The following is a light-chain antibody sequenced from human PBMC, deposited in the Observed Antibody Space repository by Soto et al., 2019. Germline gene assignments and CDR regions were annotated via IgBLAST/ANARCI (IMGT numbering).Light chain of an antibody. V-gene: IGKV1-9*01. CDR2: AAS. J-gene: IGKJ4*01. CDR1: QDIAIY. Sequence: IQLTQSPSSLSASVGDRVTITCRASQDIAIYLAWYQQKPGEAPKLLIYAASTLQSGVPSRFSGSGSGTDFTLTISCLQSEDFATYYCQQYYSYPRTFGGGTKVDIK. CDR3: QQYYSYPRT.